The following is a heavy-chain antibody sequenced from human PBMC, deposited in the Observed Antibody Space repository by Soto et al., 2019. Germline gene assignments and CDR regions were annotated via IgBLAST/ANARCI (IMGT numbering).Heavy chain of an antibody. CDR2: ISAYNGNT. D-gene: IGHD6-19*01. J-gene: IGHJ3*01. V-gene: IGHV1-18*01. Sequence: ASVKVSCKASGYTFTSYCVSWARQAPGQGLEWMGWISAYNGNTNYAQKLQGRVTMTTDTSTSTAYMELRSLRSDDTAVYYCARDTYRQWLVRAPADALYLWGPATRVTVSS. CDR3: ARDTYRQWLVRAPADALYL. CDR1: GYTFTSYC.